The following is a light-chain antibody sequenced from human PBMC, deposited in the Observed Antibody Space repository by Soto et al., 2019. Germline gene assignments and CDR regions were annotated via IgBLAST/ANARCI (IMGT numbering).Light chain of an antibody. CDR2: DAS. CDR1: QSVSSN. J-gene: IGKJ5*01. CDR3: QQGNNWPIT. V-gene: IGKV3-11*01. Sequence: EIVLTQSPATLSLSPGERATLSCRASQSVSSNLAWYQQKPGKAPRLLIYDASNRATGVPARFSGSESGTDFTLTISSLEPEDFAIYYCQQGNNWPITFGQGTRLEIK.